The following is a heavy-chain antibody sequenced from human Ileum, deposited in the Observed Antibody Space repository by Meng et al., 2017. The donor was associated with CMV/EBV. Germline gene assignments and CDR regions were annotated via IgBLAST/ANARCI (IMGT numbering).Heavy chain of an antibody. CDR2: IYTNGRA. J-gene: IGHJ4*02. V-gene: IGHV4-61*02. CDR3: TSEPPGE. Sequence: QVLLQHPGPGLVEPSQTLSPHCVVSGGSANSGNYSWGWVRQPAGKGLEWIGRIYTNGRAGYNPSLKSRVTISMDTSDNQFSLTLNSVTAADTAVYYCTSEPPGEWGRGTLVTVSS. D-gene: IGHD1-14*01. CDR1: GGSANSGNYS.